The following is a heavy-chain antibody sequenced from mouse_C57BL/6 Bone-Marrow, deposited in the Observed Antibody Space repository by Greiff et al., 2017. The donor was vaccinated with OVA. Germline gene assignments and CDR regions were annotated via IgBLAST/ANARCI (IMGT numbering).Heavy chain of an antibody. D-gene: IGHD4-1*01. J-gene: IGHJ4*01. CDR2: IYPGNSDT. CDR3: TRVGIYYFSMDY. V-gene: IGHV1-5*01. CDR1: GYTFTSYW. Sequence: EVQLQQSGTVLARPGASVKMSCKTSGYTFTSYWMHWVKQRPGQGLEWIGAIYPGNSDTSYNQKFKGKAKLTAVTSASTDYMERSSLTNEVSAVYYWTRVGIYYFSMDYWGQGTSVTVSS.